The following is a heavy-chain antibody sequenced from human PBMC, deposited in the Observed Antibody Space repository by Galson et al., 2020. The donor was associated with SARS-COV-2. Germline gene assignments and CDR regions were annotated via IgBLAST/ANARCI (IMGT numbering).Heavy chain of an antibody. Sequence: SETLSLTCTVSGGSISSSSYYWGWIRQPPGKGLEWIGSIYYSGSTYYNPSLKSRVTISVDTSKNQFSLKLSSVTAADTAVYYCASIPLSWFGELLFYVFDYWGQGTLVTVSS. CDR2: IYYSGST. CDR3: ASIPLSWFGELLFYVFDY. D-gene: IGHD3-10*01. J-gene: IGHJ4*02. CDR1: GGSISSSSYY. V-gene: IGHV4-39*01.